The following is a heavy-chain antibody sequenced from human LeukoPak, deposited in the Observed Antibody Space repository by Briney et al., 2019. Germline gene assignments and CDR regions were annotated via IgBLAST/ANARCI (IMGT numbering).Heavy chain of an antibody. J-gene: IGHJ5*02. Sequence: PGGSLKLSCAASGFTFSTYAMTWGRPAPGKGLEWVSSISGSGATTYYADSVKGRFTISRDNSKSTLFLQMNSLRADDTAVYHCVKDRETYYDPGGYYCIWLDPWGLGTLVTVSS. V-gene: IGHV3-23*01. CDR3: VKDRETYYDPGGYYCIWLDP. CDR1: GFTFSTYA. D-gene: IGHD3-22*01. CDR2: ISGSGATT.